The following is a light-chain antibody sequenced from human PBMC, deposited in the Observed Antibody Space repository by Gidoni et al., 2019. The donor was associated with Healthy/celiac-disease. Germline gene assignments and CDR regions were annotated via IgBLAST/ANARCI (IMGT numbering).Light chain of an antibody. CDR3: YSAADNNVV. J-gene: IGLJ2*01. Sequence: SYELTQPSSVSVSPGQTARITCSGDVLAKKICSVVPAEARPGPCAVIYKDSERPSGIPERFSGSSSGTTVTLTISGAQVEDEADYYWYSAADNNVVFGGGTKLTVL. CDR2: KDS. V-gene: IGLV3-27*01. CDR1: VLAKKI.